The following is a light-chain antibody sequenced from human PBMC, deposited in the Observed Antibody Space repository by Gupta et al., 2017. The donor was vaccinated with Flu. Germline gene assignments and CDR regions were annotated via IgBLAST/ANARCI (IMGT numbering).Light chain of an antibody. V-gene: IGLV1-47*01. CDR1: SSNIGSHY. CDR3: AAWDDSLSGRV. CDR2: GNN. J-gene: IGLJ1*01. Sequence: SSSNIGSHYVYCYQQLPGTAPKLVIYGNNQRPSGVPDRFSGSESGTSASLAISGLRSEDEADYYCAAWDDSLSGRVFGAGTKVTVL.